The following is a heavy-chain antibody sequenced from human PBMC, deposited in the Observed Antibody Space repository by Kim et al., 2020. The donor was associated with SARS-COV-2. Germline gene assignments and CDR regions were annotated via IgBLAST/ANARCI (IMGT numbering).Heavy chain of an antibody. V-gene: IGHV3-9*01. CDR3: AKERYGGYWYFDL. Sequence: GGSLRLSCAASGFTFDDYAMHWVRQAPGKGLEWVSGISWNSGSIGYADSVKGRFTISRDNAKNSLYLQMNSLRAEDTALYYCAKERYGGYWYFDLWGRGTLVTVSS. J-gene: IGHJ2*01. CDR1: GFTFDDYA. CDR2: ISWNSGSI. D-gene: IGHD3-16*01.